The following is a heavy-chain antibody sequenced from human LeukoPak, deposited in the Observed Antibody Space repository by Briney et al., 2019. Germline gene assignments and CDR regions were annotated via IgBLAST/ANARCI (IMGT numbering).Heavy chain of an antibody. V-gene: IGHV3-23*01. D-gene: IGHD6-19*01. CDR1: GFTFNRNA. CDR2: IGGSGDKT. CDR3: VRRGDASSGWGDHDF. J-gene: IGHJ4*02. Sequence: GGSLRLSCAASGFTFNRNAISWVRQAPGKGLEWVSTIGGSGDKTFYADSVKGRFTISRDNSKNMVHLQMNSLTGEDTALYYCVRRGDASSGWGDHDFWGQRALVTVSS.